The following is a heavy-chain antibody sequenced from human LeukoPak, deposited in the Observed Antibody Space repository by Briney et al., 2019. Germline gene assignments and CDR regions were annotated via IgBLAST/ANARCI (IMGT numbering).Heavy chain of an antibody. CDR2: IHHSGST. V-gene: IGHV4-38-2*02. D-gene: IGHD2-15*01. Sequence: NPSETLSLTCTVSGYSISSSYSWGWIRQPPEKGLEWIGSIHHSGSTNYNPSLKSRVTISVDTSKNQFSLKLTSVTAADTAVYYCARTMEGYCSGGSCYQYSYYMDVWGKGTTVTVSS. CDR1: GYSISSSYS. J-gene: IGHJ6*03. CDR3: ARTMEGYCSGGSCYQYSYYMDV.